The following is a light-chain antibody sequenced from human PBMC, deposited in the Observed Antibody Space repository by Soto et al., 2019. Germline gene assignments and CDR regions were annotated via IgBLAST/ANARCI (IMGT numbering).Light chain of an antibody. V-gene: IGLV2-14*03. Sequence: QSVLTQPASVSGSPGQSITISCTGSSSDIGGYNYVSWYQQHPGKAPKLMLYDVTNRPSGVSNRFSGSKSGNTASLTISGLQAEDGGDYYGSSYKTPRTPYVFVTGTMVPVL. CDR3: SSYKTPRTPYV. J-gene: IGLJ1*01. CDR2: DVT. CDR1: SSDIGGYNY.